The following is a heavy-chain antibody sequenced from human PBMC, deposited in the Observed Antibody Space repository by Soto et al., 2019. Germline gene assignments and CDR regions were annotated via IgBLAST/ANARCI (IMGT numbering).Heavy chain of an antibody. CDR3: ARDDPFDP. CDR1: GGAFRSYF. Sequence: VRLQESGPQLVKPSATLSLTCTVSGGAFRSYFWSWIRQPPGKGLEWIGNIHSSGKSNYNPSFKSRVSMSIDPSKNRFSVRLTSVTAADTAVYYCARDDPFDPWGQGMLVTVSS. J-gene: IGHJ5*02. CDR2: IHSSGKS. V-gene: IGHV4-59*01.